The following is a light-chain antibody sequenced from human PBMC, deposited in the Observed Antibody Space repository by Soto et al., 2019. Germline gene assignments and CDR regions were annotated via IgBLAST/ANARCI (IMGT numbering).Light chain of an antibody. J-gene: IGKJ1*01. CDR1: ESISNN. Sequence: EIVMTQSPATLYVSPGERATLSCRAGESISNNVDWYQQKPGQAPRLLIDGAATRAACSPARFSGRGSGTEFTLTSSSLQSEDFGVYYCQQYNNGPGTFGQGTKVDI. CDR3: QQYNNGPGT. CDR2: GAA. V-gene: IGKV3-15*01.